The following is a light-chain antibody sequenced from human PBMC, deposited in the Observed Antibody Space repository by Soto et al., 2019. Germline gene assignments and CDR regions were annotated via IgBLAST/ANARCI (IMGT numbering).Light chain of an antibody. V-gene: IGKV3-20*01. Sequence: VLSPSSPAPPPLPPEGAATLSCTAGQSVSSNYLAWYQQKPGQAPRLLIYGASSRATGIPDRFSGSGSGRDFTLTISRLEPEDSAVYYCQQYAGSPWTFGQGTKVDIK. J-gene: IGKJ1*01. CDR1: QSVSSNY. CDR3: QQYAGSPWT. CDR2: GAS.